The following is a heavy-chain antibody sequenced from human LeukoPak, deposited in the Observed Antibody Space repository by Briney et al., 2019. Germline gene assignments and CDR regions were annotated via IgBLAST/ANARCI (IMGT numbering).Heavy chain of an antibody. V-gene: IGHV3-20*04. Sequence: GGSLRLSCAASGFTFDDYGMSWVRQAPGKGLEWVSGINWKGSSTGYADSVKGRFTISRDNAKKSLYLQMNSLRAEDTAVYYCAPRASSVDYWGQGTLVTVSS. J-gene: IGHJ4*02. CDR3: APRASSVDY. D-gene: IGHD3-22*01. CDR2: INWKGSST. CDR1: GFTFDDYG.